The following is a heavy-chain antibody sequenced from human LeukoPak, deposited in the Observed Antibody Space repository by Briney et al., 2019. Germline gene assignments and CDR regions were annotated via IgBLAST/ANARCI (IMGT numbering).Heavy chain of an antibody. Sequence: ASVKVSCKSSGYSFTDYYMHWVRQAPGQRLEWMGRINPNSGGTNYAQNFQGRVTMTRDTSISTAYMELSRLRSDDTAVYYCARDKEATRGFDYWGQGTLVTVSS. CDR1: GYSFTDYY. CDR3: ARDKEATRGFDY. V-gene: IGHV1-2*06. D-gene: IGHD1-26*01. J-gene: IGHJ4*02. CDR2: INPNSGGT.